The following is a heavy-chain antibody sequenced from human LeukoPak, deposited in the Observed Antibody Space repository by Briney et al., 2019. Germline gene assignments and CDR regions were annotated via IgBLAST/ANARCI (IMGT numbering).Heavy chain of an antibody. J-gene: IGHJ6*03. CDR2: ISYDGSNE. Sequence: GGSLRLSCAASGFTFSSYAMSWVRQAPGKGLEWVAVISYDGSNEYYADSVEGRFTISRDNSKNTLYLQMNSLRAEDTAIYYCARANTGMVRGYYYYMDVWGKGTTVTVSS. V-gene: IGHV3-30*01. CDR1: GFTFSSYA. D-gene: IGHD5-18*01. CDR3: ARANTGMVRGYYYYMDV.